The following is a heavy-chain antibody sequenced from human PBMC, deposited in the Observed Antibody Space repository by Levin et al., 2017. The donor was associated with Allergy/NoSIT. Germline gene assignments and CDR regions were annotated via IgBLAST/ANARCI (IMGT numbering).Heavy chain of an antibody. V-gene: IGHV4-30-2*01. CDR2: INLSGST. CDR3: ARVAGYSYGYYFDY. D-gene: IGHD5-18*01. J-gene: IGHJ4*02. CDR1: GGSISRGGYS. Sequence: SETLSLTCAVSGGSISRGGYSWSWIRQPQGMGLEWIGNINLSGSTNDNPSLKSRVTMSVDRSKNQFSLKMSYVNAADTAVYYCARVAGYSYGYYFDYWGPGTLVTVSS.